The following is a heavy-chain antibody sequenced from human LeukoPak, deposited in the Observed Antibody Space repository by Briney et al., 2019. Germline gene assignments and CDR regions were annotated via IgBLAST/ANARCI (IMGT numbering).Heavy chain of an antibody. CDR2: ISSSGDTI. J-gene: IGHJ6*03. V-gene: IGHV3-48*03. CDR3: ARVGFDYYYYYMDV. Sequence: GGSLRLSCAASGFTFSSYEMNWVRQAPGKGLEWVSYISSSGDTIHYADSVKGRFTISRDNAKNSLYLQMNSLRAEDTAVYYCARVGFDYYYYYMDVWGKGTTVTVSS. CDR1: GFTFSSYE. D-gene: IGHD3-3*01.